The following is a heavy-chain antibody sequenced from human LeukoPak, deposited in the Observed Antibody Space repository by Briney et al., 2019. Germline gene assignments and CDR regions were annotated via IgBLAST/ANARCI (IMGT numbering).Heavy chain of an antibody. V-gene: IGHV1-69*04. J-gene: IGHJ5*02. CDR3: AREQDIVVVPAGFDP. CDR2: IIPILGIA. CDR1: GGTFSSYT. D-gene: IGHD2-2*01. Sequence: ASVKVSCKASGGTFSSYTISWVRQAPGQGLEWMGRIIPILGIANYAQKFQGRVTITADKSTSTAYMELSSLRSDDTAVYYCAREQDIVVVPAGFDPWGQGTLVTVSS.